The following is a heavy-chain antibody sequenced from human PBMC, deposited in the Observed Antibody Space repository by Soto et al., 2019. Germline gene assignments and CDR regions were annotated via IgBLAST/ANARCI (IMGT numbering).Heavy chain of an antibody. D-gene: IGHD5-12*01. CDR3: ARNRYGGYDFDY. CDR1: SGSITSSNW. Sequence: PSETLSLTCAVSSGSITSSNWWSWVRQPPGKGLEWIGEVSHTGNTSYIPSLKSRVTISVDKSRNQFSLRLSSVTAADTAVYYCARNRYGGYDFDYWGQGTLVTVSS. J-gene: IGHJ4*02. V-gene: IGHV4-4*02. CDR2: VSHTGNT.